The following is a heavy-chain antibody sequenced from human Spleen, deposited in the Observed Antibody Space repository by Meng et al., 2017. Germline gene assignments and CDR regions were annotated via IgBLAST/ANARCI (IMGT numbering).Heavy chain of an antibody. CDR3: ARGVRGDGHVDY. D-gene: IGHD5-24*01. V-gene: IGHV7-4-1*02. CDR1: GNIFTAHY. J-gene: IGHJ4*02. Sequence: VQLVQAGDEVKKPGAAVKVSCQASGNIFTAHYVHWVRQAPGEGLEWMGRINTHTGNPTYAQGFTGRFVFSLDTSVSTAYLQISSLKAEDTAVYYCARGVRGDGHVDYWGQGTLVTVSS. CDR2: INTHTGNP.